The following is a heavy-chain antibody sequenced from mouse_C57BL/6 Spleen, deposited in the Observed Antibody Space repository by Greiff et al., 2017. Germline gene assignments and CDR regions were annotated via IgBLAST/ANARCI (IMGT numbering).Heavy chain of an antibody. CDR3: ARGEGYDNGDY. J-gene: IGHJ2*01. CDR2: ISYDGSN. Sequence: EVKLQESGPGLVKPSQSLSLTCSVTGYSITSGYYWNWIRQFPGNKLEWMGYISYDGSNNYNPSLKNRISITRDTSKNQFFLKLNSVTTEDTATYYCARGEGYDNGDYWGQGTTLTVSS. CDR1: GYSITSGYY. D-gene: IGHD2-4*01. V-gene: IGHV3-6*01.